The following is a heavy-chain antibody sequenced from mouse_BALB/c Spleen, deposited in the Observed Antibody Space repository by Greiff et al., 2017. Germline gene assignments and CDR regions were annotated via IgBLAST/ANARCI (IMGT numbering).Heavy chain of an antibody. CDR2: INPSNGRT. D-gene: IGHD1-1*01. Sequence: QVQLQQPGAELVKPGASVKLSCKASGYTFTSHWMHRVKQRPGQGLEWIGEINPSNGRTNYNEKFKSKATLTVDKSSSTAYMQLSSLTSEDSAVYYCARLVYYGSSPYAMDYWGQGTSVTVSS. V-gene: IGHV1S81*02. J-gene: IGHJ4*01. CDR3: ARLVYYGSSPYAMDY. CDR1: GYTFTSHW.